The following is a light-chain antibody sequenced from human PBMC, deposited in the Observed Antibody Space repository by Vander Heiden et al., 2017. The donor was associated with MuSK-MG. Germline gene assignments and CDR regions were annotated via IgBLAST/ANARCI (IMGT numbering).Light chain of an antibody. V-gene: IGKV3-11*01. J-gene: IGKJ4*01. CDR2: DAS. CDR1: QLVSGY. Sequence: EILLTQSPATLSLSPAETATLSCRASQLVSGYLAWYQQNPGQAPRLLIYDASNRATGIPARFSGSGSGTVFTLTISSLEPEDFAVYYCQQRSNWPLLTFGGGTKVEIK. CDR3: QQRSNWPLLT.